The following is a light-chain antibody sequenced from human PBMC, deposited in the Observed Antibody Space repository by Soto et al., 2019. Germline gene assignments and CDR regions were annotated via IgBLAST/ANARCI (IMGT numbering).Light chain of an antibody. J-gene: IGKJ1*01. V-gene: IGKV3-11*01. CDR1: QYINTR. CDR3: HQRQSWPRT. Sequence: EIVLTQSPATLSSFPGDRVTLSCRASQYINTRLAWYQHRPGQAPRLLIYQTSIRAAGIPARFSASGSGTDFTLTISDVQPEDFALYYCHQRQSWPRTFGQGTKVDI. CDR2: QTS.